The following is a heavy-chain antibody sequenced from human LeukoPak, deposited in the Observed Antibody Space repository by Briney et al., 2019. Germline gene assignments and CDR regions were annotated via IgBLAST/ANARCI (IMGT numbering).Heavy chain of an antibody. D-gene: IGHD6-13*01. CDR1: GYTFTSYA. J-gene: IGHJ4*02. CDR2: INAGNGNT. Sequence: ASVKVSCKASGYTFTSYAMHWVRQAPGQRLEWMGWINAGNGNTKYSQKFQGRVTITRDTSASTAYMELSSLRSEDTAVYYCAIKSPYSSSWYNWGQRTLVTVSS. CDR3: AIKSPYSSSWYN. V-gene: IGHV1-3*01.